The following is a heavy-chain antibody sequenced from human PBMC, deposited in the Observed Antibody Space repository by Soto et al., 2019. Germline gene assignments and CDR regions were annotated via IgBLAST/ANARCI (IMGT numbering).Heavy chain of an antibody. J-gene: IGHJ6*02. V-gene: IGHV3-48*03. CDR1: GFTFSSYE. CDR3: ASWAGDGYNYHGMDV. D-gene: IGHD3-16*01. CDR2: ISSSGSTI. Sequence: GGSLRLSCAASGFTFSSYEMNWVRQAPGKGLEWVSYISSSGSTIYYADSVKGRFTISRDNAKNSLYLQMNSLRAEDTAVYYCASWAGDGYNYHGMDVWGQGTTVTVSS.